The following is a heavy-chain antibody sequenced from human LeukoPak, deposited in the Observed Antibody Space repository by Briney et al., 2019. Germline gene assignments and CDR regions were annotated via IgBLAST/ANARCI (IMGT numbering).Heavy chain of an antibody. V-gene: IGHV3-53*01. D-gene: IGHD2-15*01. CDR3: ARAGFCSGGSCQNYFDY. Sequence: GSLRLSCAASGFTVSSNYMSWVRQAPGKGLEWVSVIYTGGTYYADSVKGRFTISRDNSKNTLYLQMNSLTAEDTAVYYCARAGFCSGGSCQNYFDYWGQGTLVTVSS. J-gene: IGHJ4*02. CDR2: IYTGGT. CDR1: GFTVSSNY.